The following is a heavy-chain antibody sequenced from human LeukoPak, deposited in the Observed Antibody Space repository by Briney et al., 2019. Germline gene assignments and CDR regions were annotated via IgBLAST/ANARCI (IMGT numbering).Heavy chain of an antibody. CDR1: GFTFSSYG. CDR3: AKDRAVFGVVYAFDI. Sequence: GGSLRLSCAASGFTFSSYGMHWVRQPPGKGLEWVAVISYDGSNKYYADSVKGRFTVSRDNSKNTLYLQMNSLRAEDTAVYYCAKDRAVFGVVYAFDIWGQGTMVTVSS. J-gene: IGHJ3*02. V-gene: IGHV3-30*18. CDR2: ISYDGSNK. D-gene: IGHD3-3*01.